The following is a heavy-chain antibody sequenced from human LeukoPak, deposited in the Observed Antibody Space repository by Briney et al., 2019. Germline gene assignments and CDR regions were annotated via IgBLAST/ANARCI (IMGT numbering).Heavy chain of an antibody. Sequence: GGSLRLSCSASGFTFRNYDMHWVRQPPGKGLEWVSAIGTDGDTYYPDSVKGRFTISRENAKNSLYLQMNSLRAADTAVYYCGRERASNGGSFGPWGQGTLVTVSS. CDR2: IGTDGDT. V-gene: IGHV3-13*01. D-gene: IGHD3-16*01. CDR3: GRERASNGGSFGP. J-gene: IGHJ5*02. CDR1: GFTFRNYD.